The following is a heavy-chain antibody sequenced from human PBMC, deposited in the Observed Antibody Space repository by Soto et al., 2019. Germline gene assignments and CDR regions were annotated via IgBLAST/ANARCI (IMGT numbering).Heavy chain of an antibody. CDR1: GFTCSHYA. CDR3: AKDPNVAGTSEYFQH. J-gene: IGHJ1*01. D-gene: IGHD6-19*01. CDR2: SSGSGGST. V-gene: IGHV3-23*01. Sequence: EVQLLESGGGLVQHGGSLRLSCAASGFTCSHYAMTWVRQAPGKGLEWVSASSGSGGSTYYAESVKGRFTISRDKSKNTMYLQMNSLRADDTAVYYCAKDPNVAGTSEYFQHWGQGTLVTVSA.